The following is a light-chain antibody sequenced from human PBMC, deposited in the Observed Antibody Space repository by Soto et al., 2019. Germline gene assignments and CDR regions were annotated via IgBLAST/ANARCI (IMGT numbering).Light chain of an antibody. Sequence: DIQMTQSPSTLSASVGDRFTITCRAIQSISSWLAWYQQKPGKAPESLIYAASSLQSGVPSRFSASGSGTEFTLTITSLQPEDFATYYCQQYHSYPLTLGQGTRLEIK. CDR1: QSISSW. J-gene: IGKJ5*01. CDR3: QQYHSYPLT. CDR2: AAS. V-gene: IGKV1-5*01.